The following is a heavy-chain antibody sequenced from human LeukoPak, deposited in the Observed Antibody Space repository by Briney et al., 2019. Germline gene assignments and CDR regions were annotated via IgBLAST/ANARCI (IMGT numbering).Heavy chain of an antibody. CDR2: INHSGST. J-gene: IGHJ5*02. Sequence: SETLSLTCAVYGGSFSGYYWSWIRQPPGKGLEWIGEINHSGSTNYNPSLKNRVTISVDPSKNQFSLKLSSVTAADTAVYYCARGGKINYSSGWYLNWFDPWGQGTLVTVSS. CDR3: ARGGKINYSSGWYLNWFDP. V-gene: IGHV4-34*01. D-gene: IGHD6-19*01. CDR1: GGSFSGYY.